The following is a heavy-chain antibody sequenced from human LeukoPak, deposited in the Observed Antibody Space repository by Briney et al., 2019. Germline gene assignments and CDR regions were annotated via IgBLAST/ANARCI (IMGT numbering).Heavy chain of an antibody. Sequence: SETLSLTCTVSGGSISSYYWSWIRQPPGKGLEWIGYIYTSGSTNYNPSLKSRVTISVDTSKNQFSLKLSSVTATDTAVYYCARRVGATRPGAFDIWGQETMVTVSS. CDR1: GGSISSYY. J-gene: IGHJ3*02. CDR3: ARRVGATRPGAFDI. V-gene: IGHV4-4*09. D-gene: IGHD1-26*01. CDR2: IYTSGST.